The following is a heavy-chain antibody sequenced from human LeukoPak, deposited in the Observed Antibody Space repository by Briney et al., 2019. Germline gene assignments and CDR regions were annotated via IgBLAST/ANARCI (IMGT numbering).Heavy chain of an antibody. CDR2: IKQDGSEK. Sequence: GGSLRLSCAASGFTFSSYWMSWVRQAPGKGLEWVANIKQDGSEKYYVDSVKGRFTISRDNAQNSPYLQMNSLRAEDTAVYYCAREGPVAGNDYWGQGTLVTVSS. CDR3: AREGPVAGNDY. CDR1: GFTFSSYW. J-gene: IGHJ4*02. D-gene: IGHD6-19*01. V-gene: IGHV3-7*03.